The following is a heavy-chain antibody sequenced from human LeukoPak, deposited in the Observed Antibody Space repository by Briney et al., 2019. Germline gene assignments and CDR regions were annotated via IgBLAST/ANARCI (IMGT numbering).Heavy chain of an antibody. V-gene: IGHV3-7*03. CDR3: ARVGVAGFDY. Sequence: PGGSLRLSCAASGFTIDDYWMSWVRQAPGKGLEWVANIKEDVSDKYYVDPVKGRFTISRDNAKSSLYLQMSRLRAEDTAVYYCARVGVAGFDYWGQGILVTVSS. CDR1: GFTIDDYW. CDR2: IKEDVSDK. D-gene: IGHD3-3*01. J-gene: IGHJ4*02.